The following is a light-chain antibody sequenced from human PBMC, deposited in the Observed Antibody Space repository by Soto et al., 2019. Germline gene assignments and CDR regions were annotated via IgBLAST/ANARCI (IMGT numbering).Light chain of an antibody. CDR2: GAS. J-gene: IGKJ5*01. Sequence: EVVMTQSPDSLSVSPGERATLSCRASQSVSSNLAWYRQKPGQAPRLLIYGASTRATGIPARFSGSGSGAEFTLTISSLQSEDFAVYYCQQYNNWPPITFGQGTRLEIK. CDR1: QSVSSN. V-gene: IGKV3-15*01. CDR3: QQYNNWPPIT.